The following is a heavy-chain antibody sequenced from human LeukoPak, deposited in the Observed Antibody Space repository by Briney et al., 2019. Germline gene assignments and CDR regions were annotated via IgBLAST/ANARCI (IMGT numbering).Heavy chain of an antibody. D-gene: IGHD5-12*01. J-gene: IGHJ4*02. CDR1: GFTFSSYG. CDR2: IWYDGSNK. CDR3: ARVGYSGYEGPYYFDY. Sequence: GRSLRLSCAASGFTFSSYGMHWVRQAPGKGLEWVAVIWYDGSNKYYADSVKGRFTISRDNSKNTLYLQMNSLRAEDTAVYYCARVGYSGYEGPYYFDYWGQGTLVTVSS. V-gene: IGHV3-33*01.